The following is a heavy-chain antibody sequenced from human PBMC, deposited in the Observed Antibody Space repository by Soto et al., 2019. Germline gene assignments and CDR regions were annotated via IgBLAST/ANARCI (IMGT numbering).Heavy chain of an antibody. Sequence: EVQLVESGGGLVQPGGSLRLSCAASGLSFNIYWMHWVRQVPGKGLVWLARINSDGSHTIYVDSVKGRFTISRDNAKNTVFMKLDSLRDEDTGVYYCAGGMEGVDVWGQGTTVTVSS. J-gene: IGHJ6*02. CDR1: GLSFNIYW. CDR3: AGGMEGVDV. D-gene: IGHD1-1*01. CDR2: INSDGSHT. V-gene: IGHV3-74*01.